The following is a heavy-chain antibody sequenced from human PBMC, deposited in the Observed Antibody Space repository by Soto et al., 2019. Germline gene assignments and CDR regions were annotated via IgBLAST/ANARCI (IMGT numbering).Heavy chain of an antibody. Sequence: PSETLSLTCAVYGGSFSGYYWTWIRQPPGTGLEWIGEINHSGSTNYNPSLKSRATISVDTSKNQFSLKLTSVTAADTAVYYCARDKIPGLFHYRGQGPLVPASS. CDR2: INHSGST. V-gene: IGHV4-34*01. CDR1: GGSFSGYY. CDR3: ARDKIPGLFHY. J-gene: IGHJ4*02.